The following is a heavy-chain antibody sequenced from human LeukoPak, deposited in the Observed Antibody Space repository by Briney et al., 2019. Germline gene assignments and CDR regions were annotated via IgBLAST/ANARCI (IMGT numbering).Heavy chain of an antibody. Sequence: GASVKVSCKVSGYTLTELSMHWVRQAPGKGLEWMGGFDPEDGETIYAQKFQGRVTMTEDTSTDTAYMELSSLRSEDTAVYYCVPLGFGESVRWFDPWGQGTLVTVSS. V-gene: IGHV1-24*01. J-gene: IGHJ5*02. CDR1: GYTLTELS. D-gene: IGHD3-10*01. CDR2: FDPEDGET. CDR3: VPLGFGESVRWFDP.